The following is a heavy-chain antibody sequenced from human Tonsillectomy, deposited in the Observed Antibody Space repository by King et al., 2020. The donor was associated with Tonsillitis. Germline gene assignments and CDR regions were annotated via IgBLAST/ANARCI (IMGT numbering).Heavy chain of an antibody. CDR1: GGSISSTTYY. Sequence: MQLQESGPGLVKPSETLSLTCTASGGSISSTTYYWGWIRQPPGKGLEWIGSVYYSGNTYYSPSLKSRVTIPVDTSKNQFSLKLSSVTAADTAVYYCARLDYDILTGTGFDPWGQGTLVTVSS. J-gene: IGHJ5*02. V-gene: IGHV4-39*07. CDR3: ARLDYDILTGTGFDP. D-gene: IGHD3-9*01. CDR2: VYYSGNT.